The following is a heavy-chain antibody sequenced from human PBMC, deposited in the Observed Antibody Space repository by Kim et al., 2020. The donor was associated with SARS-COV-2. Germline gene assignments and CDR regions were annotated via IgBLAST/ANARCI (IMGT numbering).Heavy chain of an antibody. V-gene: IGHV3-74*01. CDR1: GFNFSSYW. Sequence: GGSLRPSCEASGFNFSSYWMHWARQAPGKGLVWVSRINSDGSATRYADSVKGRFTISRDNAKNTLYVQINSLKAEDTAVYFCAREGIAAAGDGVGDYWGQGTLVTVSS. J-gene: IGHJ4*02. D-gene: IGHD6-13*01. CDR3: AREGIAAAGDGVGDY. CDR2: INSDGSAT.